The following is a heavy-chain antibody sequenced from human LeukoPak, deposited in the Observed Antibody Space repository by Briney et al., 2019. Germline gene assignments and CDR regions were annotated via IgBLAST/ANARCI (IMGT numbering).Heavy chain of an antibody. D-gene: IGHD3-10*01. CDR2: FDPEDGET. J-gene: IGHJ3*02. V-gene: IGHV1-24*01. CDR3: AKDLSPLVWFVSGSDAFDI. CDR1: GYTLTELS. Sequence: ASVKVSCKVSGYTLTELSMHWVRQAPGKGLEWMGGFDPEDGETIYAQKFQGRVTMTEDTSTDTAYMELSSLRVEDTAVYYCAKDLSPLVWFVSGSDAFDIWGQGTMVTVSS.